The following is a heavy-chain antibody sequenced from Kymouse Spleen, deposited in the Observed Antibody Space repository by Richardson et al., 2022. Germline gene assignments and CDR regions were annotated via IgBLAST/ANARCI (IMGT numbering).Heavy chain of an antibody. D-gene: IGHD6-6*01. J-gene: IGHJ6*02. Sequence: QVQLVQSGAEVKKPGASVKVSCKASGYTFTSYAMHWVRQAPGQRLEWMGWINAGNGNTKYSQKFQGRVTITRDTSASTAYMELSSLRSEDTAVYYCARHSSSSDYYGMDVWGQGTTVTVSS. CDR2: INAGNGNT. CDR1: GYTFTSYA. CDR3: ARHSSSSDYYGMDV. V-gene: IGHV1-3*01.